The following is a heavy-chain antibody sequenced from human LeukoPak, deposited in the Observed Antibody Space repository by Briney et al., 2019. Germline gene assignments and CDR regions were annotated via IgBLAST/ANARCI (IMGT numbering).Heavy chain of an antibody. V-gene: IGHV1-2*02. D-gene: IGHD1-14*01. CDR2: INPNSGGT. Sequence: ASVKVSCKASGYTFTGSYMHWMRQAPGQGLEWLGWINPNSGGTHYAQNFQGRVAMTRDTSINTAYMELSRLSSDDTAIYFCARGSRILARQPETFHIWGQGTMVTVSS. J-gene: IGHJ3*02. CDR1: GYTFTGSY. CDR3: ARGSRILARQPETFHI.